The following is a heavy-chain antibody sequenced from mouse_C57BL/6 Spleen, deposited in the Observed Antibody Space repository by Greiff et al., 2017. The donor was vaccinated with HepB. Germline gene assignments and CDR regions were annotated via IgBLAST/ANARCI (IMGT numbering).Heavy chain of an antibody. Sequence: EVKLVESGGGLVKPGGSLKLSCAASRFTFSDYGMHWVRQAPEKGLEWVAYISSGSSTIYYADTVKGRFTISRDNAKNTLFLQMTSLRSEDTAMYYCARPDYYGSLDYWGQGTTLTVSS. J-gene: IGHJ2*01. D-gene: IGHD1-1*01. V-gene: IGHV5-17*01. CDR1: RFTFSDYG. CDR3: ARPDYYGSLDY. CDR2: ISSGSSTI.